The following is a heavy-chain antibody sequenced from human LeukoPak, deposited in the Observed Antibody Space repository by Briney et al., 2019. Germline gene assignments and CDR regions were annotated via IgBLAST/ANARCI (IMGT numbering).Heavy chain of an antibody. D-gene: IGHD3-9*01. J-gene: IGHJ4*02. V-gene: IGHV3-30*03. CDR2: ISYDGSNK. Sequence: GGSLRLSWAAAGFTFSSYGMHWVRQAPGKGLEWVAVISYDGSNKYYADSVKGRFTISRDNSKNTLYLQMNSLRAEDTAVYYCALMPELRYFDWLLHLPSGYWGQGTLVTVSS. CDR3: ALMPELRYFDWLLHLPSGY. CDR1: GFTFSSYG.